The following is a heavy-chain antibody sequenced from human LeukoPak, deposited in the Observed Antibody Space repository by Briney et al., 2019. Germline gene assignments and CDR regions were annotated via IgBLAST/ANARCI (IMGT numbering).Heavy chain of an antibody. CDR1: GFTFSSYA. CDR3: AKRRLTGHYSPYFDY. J-gene: IGHJ4*02. CDR2: ISGGGGST. D-gene: IGHD3-9*01. Sequence: GGSLRLSCAASGFTFSSYAMNWVRQAPGKGLEWVSAISGGGGSTYYADSVKGRFTISRDNSKNTLFLQMNSLRAEDTAVYYCAKRRLTGHYSPYFDYWGQGTLVTVSS. V-gene: IGHV3-23*01.